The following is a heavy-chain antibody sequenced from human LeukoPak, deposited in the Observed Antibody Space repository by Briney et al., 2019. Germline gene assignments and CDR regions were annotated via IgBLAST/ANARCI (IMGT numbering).Heavy chain of an antibody. CDR2: IYNSGRA. Sequence: PSQTLSLTCAVSGGSITSGGYSWIWIRKPPGKGLEWIGYIYNSGRAYYNPSLESRVTISVDTSKNQFSLRLRSVTAADTAVYFCARDGDYVWGSYPKYMDVWGKGTTVTVSS. CDR1: GGSITSGGYS. V-gene: IGHV4-30-4*07. CDR3: ARDGDYVWGSYPKYMDV. D-gene: IGHD3-16*02. J-gene: IGHJ6*03.